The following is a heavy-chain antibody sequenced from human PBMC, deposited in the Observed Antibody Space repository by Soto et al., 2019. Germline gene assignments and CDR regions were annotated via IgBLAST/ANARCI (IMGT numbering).Heavy chain of an antibody. CDR2: IYPGKSKT. V-gene: IGHV5-51*01. CDR1: GYKFATYW. Sequence: GESLKISCEGSGYKFATYWIAWVRQMPGRGLEWTGIIYPGKSKTIYSPSFQGLVTISADTSLNTAYLQWDSLRASDTAIYYCARGFTGSAGRFDPWGQGTVVTVSS. CDR3: ARGFTGSAGRFDP. D-gene: IGHD2-8*02. J-gene: IGHJ5*02.